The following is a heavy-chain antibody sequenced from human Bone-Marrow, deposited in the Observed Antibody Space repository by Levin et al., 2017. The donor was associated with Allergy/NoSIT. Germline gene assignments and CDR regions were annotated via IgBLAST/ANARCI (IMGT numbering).Heavy chain of an antibody. CDR1: NYSISSDFH. V-gene: IGHV4-38-2*01. Sequence: TASETLSLTCAVSNYSISSDFHWGWIRQPPGKGLEWIGSIDQSGNTYYNPSLKSRVTISLDTSKNPFSLRLTSVTAADTAVYYCGRTLGYCSGDGCYYYFDQWGQGTLVTVSS. CDR3: GRTLGYCSGDGCYYYFDQ. CDR2: IDQSGNT. D-gene: IGHD2-15*01. J-gene: IGHJ4*02.